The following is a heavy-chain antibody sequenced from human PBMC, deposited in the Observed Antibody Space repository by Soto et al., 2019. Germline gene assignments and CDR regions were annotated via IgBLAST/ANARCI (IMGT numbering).Heavy chain of an antibody. CDR1: GGSVSSGSYY. V-gene: IGHV4-61*01. J-gene: IGHJ4*02. CDR3: ARVSSGWYYFDY. Sequence: SETLSLTCTVSGGSVSSGSYYWSWIRQPPGKGLEWIGYMYNSGSTNYNPSLKSRVIISVDTSNNQFSLKLSSVTAADTAVYYCARVSSGWYYFDYWGQGTLVTVSS. CDR2: MYNSGST. D-gene: IGHD6-19*01.